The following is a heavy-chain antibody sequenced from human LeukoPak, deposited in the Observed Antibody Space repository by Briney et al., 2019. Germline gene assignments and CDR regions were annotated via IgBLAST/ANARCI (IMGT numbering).Heavy chain of an antibody. D-gene: IGHD1-26*01. CDR2: ISGSGGST. CDR3: AKDGGSYYYYYGMDV. V-gene: IGHV3-23*01. J-gene: IGHJ6*02. CDR1: GFTFSSYA. Sequence: GGSLRLSRAASGFTFSSYAMSWVRQAPGKGLEWVSAISGSGGSTYYADSVKGRFTISRDNSKNTLYLQMNSLRAEDTAVYYCAKDGGSYYYYYGMDVWGQGTTVTVSS.